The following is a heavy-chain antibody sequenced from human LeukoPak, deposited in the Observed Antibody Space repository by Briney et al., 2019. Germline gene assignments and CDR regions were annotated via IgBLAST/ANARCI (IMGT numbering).Heavy chain of an antibody. CDR2: IYYSGST. Sequence: SETLSLTCTVSGGSISSYYWSWIRQPPGKGLEWIGSIYYSGSTYYNPSLNSRVTISLDTSESHFSLKLNSVTATDTAVYYCARVTREAARYWYFDLWGRGTLVTVSS. CDR1: GGSISSYY. J-gene: IGHJ2*01. D-gene: IGHD6-6*01. V-gene: IGHV4-59*01. CDR3: ARVTREAARYWYFDL.